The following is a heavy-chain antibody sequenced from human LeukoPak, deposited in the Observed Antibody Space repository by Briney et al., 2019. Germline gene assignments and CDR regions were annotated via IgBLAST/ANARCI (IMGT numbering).Heavy chain of an antibody. D-gene: IGHD3-10*01. V-gene: IGHV4-59*08. Sequence: SETLSLTCTVSGGSISSYYWSWIRQPPGKGLEWIGYIYYSGYTTYNSSLKSRVTISVDTSKNQFSLKLSSVTAADTAVYYCARVGNWFDPWGQGTLVTVSS. CDR3: ARVGNWFDP. CDR1: GGSISSYY. J-gene: IGHJ5*02. CDR2: IYYSGYT.